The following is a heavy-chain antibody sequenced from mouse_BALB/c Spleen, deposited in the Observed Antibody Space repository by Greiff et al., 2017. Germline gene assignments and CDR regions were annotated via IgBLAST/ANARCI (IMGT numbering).Heavy chain of an antibody. CDR2: INPNNGGT. J-gene: IGHJ4*01. CDR1: GYTFTDYN. D-gene: IGHD1-1*01. V-gene: IGHV1-18*01. Sequence: EVQGVESGPELVKPGASVKIPCKASGYTFTDYNMDWVKQSHGKSLEWIGDINPNNGGTIYNQKFKGKATLTVDKSSSTAYMELRSLTSEDTAVYYCARGSSYGYYYAMDYWGQGTSVTVSS. CDR3: ARGSSYGYYYAMDY.